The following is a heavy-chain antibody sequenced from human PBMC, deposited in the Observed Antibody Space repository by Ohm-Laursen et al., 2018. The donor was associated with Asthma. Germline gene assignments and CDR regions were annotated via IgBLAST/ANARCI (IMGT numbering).Heavy chain of an antibody. J-gene: IGHJ3*01. CDR3: AKDFRDAFDV. CDR2: ISGSGGST. V-gene: IGHV3-23*01. CDR1: GFTFSSYA. Sequence: SLRLSCAASGFTFSSYAMSWVRQAPGKGLEWVSAISGSGGSTYYADSVKGRFTISRDNSKNTLYLQMSRLRTGDTAVYSCAKDFRDAFDVWGQGTMVTVSS.